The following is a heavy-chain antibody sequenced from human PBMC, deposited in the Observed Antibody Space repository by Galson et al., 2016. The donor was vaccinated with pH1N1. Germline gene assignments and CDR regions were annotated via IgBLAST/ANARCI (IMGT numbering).Heavy chain of an antibody. D-gene: IGHD3-10*01. J-gene: IGHJ5*02. Sequence: SVKVSCKASGYTFDMFGISWVRQAPGQGLQWMGWINPYDGNTNYAQKFQGRFTLTTDTSTSTAYLELGSLRSDDTAVYYCARDTKSEGVTTGWFDPWGQGTLVTVSS. CDR2: INPYDGNT. V-gene: IGHV1-18*01. CDR1: GYTFDMFG. CDR3: ARDTKSEGVTTGWFDP.